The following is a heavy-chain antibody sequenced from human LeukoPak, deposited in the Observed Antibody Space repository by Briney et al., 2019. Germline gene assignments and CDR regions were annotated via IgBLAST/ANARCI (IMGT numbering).Heavy chain of an antibody. CDR1: GYTFTSYG. D-gene: IGHD2-2*01. J-gene: IGHJ6*02. CDR2: ISAYNGNT. Sequence: ASVKVSCKASGYTFTSYGISWVRQAPGQGLEWMGWISAYNGNTNYAQKLQGRVTMTTDTSTSTACMELRSLRSDDTAVYYCARSIVVVPAAMGPNYYYYGMDVWGQGTTVTVSS. CDR3: ARSIVVVPAAMGPNYYYYGMDV. V-gene: IGHV1-18*01.